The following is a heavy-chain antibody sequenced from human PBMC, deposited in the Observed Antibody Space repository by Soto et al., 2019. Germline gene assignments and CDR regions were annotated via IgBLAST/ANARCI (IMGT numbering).Heavy chain of an antibody. V-gene: IGHV1-18*01. J-gene: IGHJ5*02. Sequence: ASVKASCKASGYTFTSYGISCVRQATGQGLEWMGWISAYNGNTNYAQKLQGRVTMNTDTSTSTAYMELRSLRSYDTAVYYCARVEDIVVVVAATGRVWFDPCGEGTLGTVSS. CDR1: GYTFTSYG. CDR3: ARVEDIVVVVAATGRVWFDP. CDR2: ISAYNGNT. D-gene: IGHD2-15*01.